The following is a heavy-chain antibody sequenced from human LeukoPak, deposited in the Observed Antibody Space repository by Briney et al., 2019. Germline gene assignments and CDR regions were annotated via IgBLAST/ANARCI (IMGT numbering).Heavy chain of an antibody. Sequence: SETLSLTCAVYGGSFSGYYWSWIRQPPGKGLEWIGEINHSGRTNYNPSLKSRVTISVDTSKNQFSLKLSSVTAADTAVYYCARGYCSGGSCYRYWGQGTLVSVSS. CDR1: GGSFSGYY. V-gene: IGHV4-34*01. D-gene: IGHD2-15*01. J-gene: IGHJ4*02. CDR2: INHSGRT. CDR3: ARGYCSGGSCYRY.